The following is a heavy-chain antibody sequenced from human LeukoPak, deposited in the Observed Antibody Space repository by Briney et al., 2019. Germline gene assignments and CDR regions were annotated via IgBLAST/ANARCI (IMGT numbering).Heavy chain of an antibody. CDR3: AKAAVAGPGEDY. CDR1: GFTFSSYG. J-gene: IGHJ4*02. CDR2: ISYDGSNK. Sequence: GGSLRLSCAASGFTFSSYGMHWVRHAPGKGLEGVAVISYDGSNKYYADSVKGRFTISRDNSKNTLYLQMNSLRAEDTAVYYCAKAAVAGPGEDYWGQGTLVTVSS. V-gene: IGHV3-30*18. D-gene: IGHD6-19*01.